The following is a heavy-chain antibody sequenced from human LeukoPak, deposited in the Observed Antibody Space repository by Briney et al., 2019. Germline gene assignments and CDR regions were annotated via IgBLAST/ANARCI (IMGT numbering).Heavy chain of an antibody. Sequence: GGSLRLSCAASGFTFSSYGMHWVRQAPGKGLEWVAVISYDGSNKYYADSVKGRFTISRDNSKNTLYLQMNSLRAEDTAVYYCAKSGFNTIFDYWGQGTLVTVSS. CDR2: ISYDGSNK. D-gene: IGHD3-3*01. V-gene: IGHV3-30*18. CDR3: AKSGFNTIFDY. J-gene: IGHJ4*02. CDR1: GFTFSSYG.